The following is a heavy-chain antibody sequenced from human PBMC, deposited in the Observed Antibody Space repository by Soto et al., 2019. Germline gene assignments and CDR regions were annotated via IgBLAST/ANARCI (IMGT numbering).Heavy chain of an antibody. J-gene: IGHJ4*02. CDR3: ATERLGFCDSDNCYRHYFDS. CDR1: GYTFTSYD. V-gene: IGHV1-24*01. CDR2: FDPEDDEI. D-gene: IGHD2-21*02. Sequence: GASVKVSCKASGYTFTSYDINWVRQATGQGLEWMGRFDPEDDEIVYAQKFQGRVTMTEDTSTDTSYMEVTSLTSEDTAVYYCATERLGFCDSDNCYRHYFDSWGQGTLVTVSS.